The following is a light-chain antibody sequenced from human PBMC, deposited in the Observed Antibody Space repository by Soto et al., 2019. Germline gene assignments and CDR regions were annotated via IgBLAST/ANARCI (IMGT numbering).Light chain of an antibody. CDR1: QTVSTW. Sequence: DIQMTQSPSTLSASVGDRVTLTCRASQTVSTWLAWYQQKPGKAPKLLIYGASSLQTGVPSRFSGSGSGTEFTRTIASLQPGDFATYYCQQYYNYSTFGQGTKVDIK. J-gene: IGKJ1*01. V-gene: IGKV1-5*01. CDR2: GAS. CDR3: QQYYNYST.